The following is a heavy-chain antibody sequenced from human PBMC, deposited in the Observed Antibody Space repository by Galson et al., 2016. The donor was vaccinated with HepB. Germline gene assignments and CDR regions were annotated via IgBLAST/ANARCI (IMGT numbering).Heavy chain of an antibody. V-gene: IGHV4-30-2*01. J-gene: IGHJ4*02. CDR2: IYHSGNT. D-gene: IGHD2-21*02. Sequence: PLSLTCAVSGGSISSGTYSWSWIRQPPGKGLEWMRYIYHSGNTYYNPSLKSRVTVSVDRSKSQFSLKLRSVTAADTAVYYCARAAYCGGACYPHFDFWGQGTLVTVSS. CDR1: GGSISSGTYS. CDR3: ARAAYCGGACYPHFDF.